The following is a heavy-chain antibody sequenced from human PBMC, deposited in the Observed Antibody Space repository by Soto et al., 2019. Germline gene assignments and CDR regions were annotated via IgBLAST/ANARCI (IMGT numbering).Heavy chain of an antibody. D-gene: IGHD2-2*01. CDR1: GYTFTSYD. J-gene: IGHJ6*02. Sequence: ASVKVSCKASGYTFTSYDINWVRQANGQGLEWMGWMNPNSGNTGYAQKFQGRVTMTRNTSISTAYMELSSLRSEDTAVYYCARGDIVLVPAALYYYYGMDVWGQGTTVTVSS. CDR3: ARGDIVLVPAALYYYYGMDV. CDR2: MNPNSGNT. V-gene: IGHV1-8*01.